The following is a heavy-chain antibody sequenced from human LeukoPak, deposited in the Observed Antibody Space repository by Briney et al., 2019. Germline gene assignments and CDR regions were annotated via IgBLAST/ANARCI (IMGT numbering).Heavy chain of an antibody. J-gene: IGHJ4*02. D-gene: IGHD2-15*01. V-gene: IGHV4-59*01. Sequence: TETLSLTCTVSGGSISSYYWSWIRQPPGKGLEWIGYIYYSGSTNYNPSLKSRVTISVDTSKNQFSLKLSSVTAADTAVYYCAREGINGLAYWGQGTLVTVSS. CDR2: IYYSGST. CDR3: AREGINGLAY. CDR1: GGSISSYY.